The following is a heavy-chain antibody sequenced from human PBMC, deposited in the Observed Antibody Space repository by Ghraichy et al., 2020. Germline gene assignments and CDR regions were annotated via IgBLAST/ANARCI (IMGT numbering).Heavy chain of an antibody. CDR3: ARSVVVPAGEFDP. CDR1: GFTFSSYG. V-gene: IGHV3-33*01. CDR2: IWYDGSNK. J-gene: IGHJ5*02. Sequence: GVLRLSCAASGFTFSSYGMHWVRQAPGKGLEWVAVIWYDGSNKYYADSVKGRFTISRDNSKNTLYLQMNSLRAEDTAVYYCARSVVVPAGEFDPWGQGTLVTVSS. D-gene: IGHD2-2*01.